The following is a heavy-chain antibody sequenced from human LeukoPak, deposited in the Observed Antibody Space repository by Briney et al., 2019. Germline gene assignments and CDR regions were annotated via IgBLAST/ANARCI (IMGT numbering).Heavy chain of an antibody. CDR3: ARDQEIAAAGFYYYYYGMDV. CDR1: GNTFTSYG. J-gene: IGHJ6*02. Sequence: ASVKVSCKASGNTFTSYGISWVRQAPGQGLEWMGWFRVYNGNTNYAQKLQGRVTMTTDTSTSTAYMELRSLRSDDTAVYYCARDQEIAAAGFYYYYYGMDVWGQGTTVTVSS. CDR2: FRVYNGNT. D-gene: IGHD6-13*01. V-gene: IGHV1-18*01.